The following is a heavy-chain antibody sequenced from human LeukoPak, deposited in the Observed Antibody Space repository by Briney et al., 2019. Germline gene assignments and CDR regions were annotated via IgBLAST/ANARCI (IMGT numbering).Heavy chain of an antibody. CDR1: GGSVSSCSYH. V-gene: IGHV4-61*01. CDR3: ARGRIWAVPGGMSPEFDY. CDR2: LFYSGST. D-gene: IGHD2-2*01. Sequence: SETLSLTCTVSGGSVSSCSYHWICMPHPPGEALEGCVYLFYSGSTNYNPSLKSRVTISVDTSKNQFSLKLSSVTAADTAVYYCARGRIWAVPGGMSPEFDYWGQGTLVTVSS. J-gene: IGHJ4*02.